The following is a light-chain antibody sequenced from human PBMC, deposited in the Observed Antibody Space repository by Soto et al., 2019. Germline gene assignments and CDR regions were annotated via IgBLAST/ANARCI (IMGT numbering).Light chain of an antibody. CDR2: GAP. V-gene: IGKV3-15*01. CDR1: QSISSS. Sequence: EIGLTQSPGTLSLSPGERATLSCRASQSISSSSLAWYQQRPGQAPRLLIYGAPTRATGIPARFSGSGSGTEFTLTISSLQSEDFAVYYCQQYDNWPRTFGQGTKVDIK. CDR3: QQYDNWPRT. J-gene: IGKJ1*01.